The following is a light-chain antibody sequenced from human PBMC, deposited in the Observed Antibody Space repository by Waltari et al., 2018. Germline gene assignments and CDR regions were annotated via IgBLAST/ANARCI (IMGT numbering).Light chain of an antibody. V-gene: IGKV4-1*01. J-gene: IGKJ3*01. CDR3: QQHYTTPFA. Sequence: DIVMTQSPDSLAVSLGERATINCKSSQSVLYSSHNKNYLAWYQQKPGQPPKLLFYWASTRDSGVPDRFSDGGSGTDFTLTISSLQAEDVAVYYCQQHYTTPFAFGRGTTVDIK. CDR1: QSVLYSSHNKNY. CDR2: WAS.